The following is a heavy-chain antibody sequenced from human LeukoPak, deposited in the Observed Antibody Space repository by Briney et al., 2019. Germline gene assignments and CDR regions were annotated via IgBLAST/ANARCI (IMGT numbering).Heavy chain of an antibody. V-gene: IGHV4-39*07. Sequence: SETLSLTCTVSGGSISSSSYYWGWIRQPPGKGLEWIGSIYYSGSTYYNPSLKSRDTISVDTSKNQFSLKLSSVTAADTAVYYCARFRLGDGYNWSFDYWGQGTLVTVSS. CDR3: ARFRLGDGYNWSFDY. CDR1: GGSISSSSYY. D-gene: IGHD5-24*01. J-gene: IGHJ4*02. CDR2: IYYSGST.